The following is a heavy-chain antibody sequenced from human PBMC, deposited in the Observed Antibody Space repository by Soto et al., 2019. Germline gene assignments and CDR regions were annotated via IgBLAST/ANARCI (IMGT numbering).Heavy chain of an antibody. CDR2: MNPNSGNT. CDR1: GYTFTSYD. J-gene: IGHJ4*02. CDR3: ARERSSGWYVDY. V-gene: IGHV1-8*01. Sequence: QVQLVQSGAEVKKPGASVKVSCKASGYTFTSYDINWVRQATGQGHEWMGWMNPNSGNTGYGQKFQGRVTMTRNTSISTAYMELSSLRSEDTAVYYCARERSSGWYVDYWGQGTLVTVSS. D-gene: IGHD6-19*01.